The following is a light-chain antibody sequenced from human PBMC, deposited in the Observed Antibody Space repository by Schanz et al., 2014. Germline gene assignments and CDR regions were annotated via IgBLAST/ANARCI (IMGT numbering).Light chain of an antibody. V-gene: IGLV1-40*01. Sequence: QSVLTQPPSVSGAPGQRVTISCTGSSSNIGAGYDVHWYQQLPGTAPKLLIYGNSNRPAGVPDRFSGSKSGTSASLAITGXXXXXEDDYYCHSYDSSLXGXYVFGTGTKLPVL. CDR1: SSNIGAGYD. J-gene: IGLJ1*01. CDR2: GNS. CDR3: HSYDSSLXGXYV.